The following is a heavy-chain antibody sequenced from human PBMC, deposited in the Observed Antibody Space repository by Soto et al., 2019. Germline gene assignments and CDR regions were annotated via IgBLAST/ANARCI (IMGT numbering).Heavy chain of an antibody. CDR3: AKRSSSSTFDY. Sequence: EVQLLESGGGLVQPGESLRLSCAASGFTFSNYAMSWVRQAPGKGLEWVSVISGSDDSTYYADSVKSRFTISRDNSKNTLYLQMNSLRAEDTAVYYCAKRSSSSTFDYWGQGTLVTVSS. CDR2: ISGSDDST. D-gene: IGHD6-6*01. J-gene: IGHJ4*02. CDR1: GFTFSNYA. V-gene: IGHV3-23*01.